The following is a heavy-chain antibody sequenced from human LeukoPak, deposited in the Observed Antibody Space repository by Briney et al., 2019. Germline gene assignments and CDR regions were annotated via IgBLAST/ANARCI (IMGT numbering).Heavy chain of an antibody. CDR1: GFTFSSYA. V-gene: IGHV3-23*01. J-gene: IGHJ4*02. Sequence: GGSLRLSCAASGFTFSSYAMSWVRQAPGKGLEWVSGISGSGGKTDYADSVKGRFTISRDNSKNTLYLQMNSLRAEDTAVYYCAKLSLGYYNDYWGQGTLVTVSS. CDR3: AKLSLGYYNDY. CDR2: ISGSGGKT. D-gene: IGHD3-22*01.